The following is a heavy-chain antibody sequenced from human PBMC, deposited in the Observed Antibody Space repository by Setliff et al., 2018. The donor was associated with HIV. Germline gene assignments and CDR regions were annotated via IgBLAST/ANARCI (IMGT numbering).Heavy chain of an antibody. V-gene: IGHV4-4*07. CDR1: GGSIGGFY. CDR3: ARGVPLLPPHY. Sequence: SETLSLTCTVSGGSIGGFYWNWIRQSAGKGLQWIGRIYDTGRTYYSPSLKSRVTISVDTSKNQFSLSLTSVTAADTAVYYCARGVPLLPPHYWGQGTLVTVSS. CDR2: IYDTGRT. J-gene: IGHJ4*02. D-gene: IGHD2-21*02.